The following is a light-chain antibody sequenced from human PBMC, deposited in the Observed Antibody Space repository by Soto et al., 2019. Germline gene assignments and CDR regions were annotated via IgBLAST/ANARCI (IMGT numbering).Light chain of an antibody. V-gene: IGLV2-23*02. CDR1: SSDVGSYNL. Sequence: QSALTQPASVSGSPGQSITISCTGTSSDVGSYNLVSWYQQHPGKAPKLMIYEVSKRPSGVSNRFSGSKSGNTASLTISGVQAEDEDDYYCCSDAGSSVHVGFGGGTKVTVL. CDR2: EVS. J-gene: IGLJ2*01. CDR3: CSDAGSSVHVG.